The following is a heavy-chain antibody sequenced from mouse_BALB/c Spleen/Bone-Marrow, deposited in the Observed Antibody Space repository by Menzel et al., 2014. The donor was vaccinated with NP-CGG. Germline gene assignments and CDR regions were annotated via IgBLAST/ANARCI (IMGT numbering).Heavy chain of an antibody. J-gene: IGHJ2*01. CDR3: ARRYGISRYYFDY. Sequence: QVQLQQSGPELVKPGASVKISCKASGYSFTSYYIHWVKQRPGQGLEWIGWIFPGSGNTKYNEKFKGKATLTADTSSSTAYMQLSSLTSEDSAVYFCARRYGISRYYFDYWGQGTTLTVSS. CDR2: IFPGSGNT. D-gene: IGHD1-1*01. V-gene: IGHV1-66*01. CDR1: GYSFTSYY.